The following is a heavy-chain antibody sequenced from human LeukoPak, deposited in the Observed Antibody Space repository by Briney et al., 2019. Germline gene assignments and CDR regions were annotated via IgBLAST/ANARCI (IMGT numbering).Heavy chain of an antibody. Sequence: SETLSLTCNVSGGSISSYYWSWIRQPPGKGLEWIGYIYYSGSTNYNPSLKSRVTISVDTSKNQFSLNLSSVTAADTAVYYCARHDGSSWYDAFDIWGQGTTVTVSS. J-gene: IGHJ3*02. CDR3: ARHDGSSWYDAFDI. CDR1: GGSISSYY. CDR2: IYYSGST. V-gene: IGHV4-59*08. D-gene: IGHD6-13*01.